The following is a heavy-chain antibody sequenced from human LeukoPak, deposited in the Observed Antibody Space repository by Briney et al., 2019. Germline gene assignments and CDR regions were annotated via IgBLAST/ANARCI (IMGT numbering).Heavy chain of an antibody. J-gene: IGHJ6*02. CDR1: GFTFSSYG. CDR2: IWYDGSNK. V-gene: IGHV3-33*01. D-gene: IGHD2-2*01. Sequence: GGSLTLSCAASGFTFSSYGMHWVRQAPGKGLEWVAVIWYDGSNKYYADSVKGRFTISRDNSKNTLYLQMNSLRAEDTAVYYCARDLADIVVVPAASKEYYGMDVWAQGTTVTVSS. CDR3: ARDLADIVVVPAASKEYYGMDV.